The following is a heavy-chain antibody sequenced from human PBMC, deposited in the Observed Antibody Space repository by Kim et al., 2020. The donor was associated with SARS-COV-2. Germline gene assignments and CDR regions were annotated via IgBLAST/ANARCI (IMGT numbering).Heavy chain of an antibody. CDR1: GFTVSSNY. J-gene: IGHJ4*02. V-gene: IGHV3-53*04. Sequence: GGSLRLSCAGSGFTVSSNYMSWVRQAPGKGLEWVSVIYSGGSTYYADSVKGRFTISRHNSKNTLYLQMNSLRAEDTAVYYCALGVHYDSSGYYLDSIDYWGQGTLVTVSS. D-gene: IGHD3-22*01. CDR3: ALGVHYDSSGYYLDSIDY. CDR2: IYSGGST.